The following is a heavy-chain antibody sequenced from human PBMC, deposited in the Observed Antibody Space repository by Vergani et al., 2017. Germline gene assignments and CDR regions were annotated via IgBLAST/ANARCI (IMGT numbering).Heavy chain of an antibody. V-gene: IGHV3-23*01. D-gene: IGHD2/OR15-2a*01. CDR3: VKEKIDLGSYFFDS. CDR1: GFTFSNSA. Sequence: EVHLLESGGGLVQSGGSLRLSCAASGFTFSNSAVSWVRQAPGMGLAWVSSISGPGLSTYYADSVKGRFSISRDNSKNTVLLQMHSLRAEDTAIYYCVKEKIDLGSYFFDSWGHGILVTVSS. J-gene: IGHJ4*01. CDR2: ISGPGLST.